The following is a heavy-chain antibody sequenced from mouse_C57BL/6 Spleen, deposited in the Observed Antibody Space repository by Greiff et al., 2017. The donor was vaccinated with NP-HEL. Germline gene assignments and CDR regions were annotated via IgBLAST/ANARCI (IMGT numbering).Heavy chain of an antibody. CDR2: ISSGSSTI. Sequence: DVMLVESGGGLVKPGGSLKLSCAASGFTFSDYGMHWVRQAPEKGLEWVAYISSGSSTIYYADTVKGRATFSIDNANNTLCLQMTSLRSEDTAMYYCARGSSSYVSHYYAMDYWGQGTSVTVSS. J-gene: IGHJ4*01. CDR1: GFTFSDYG. D-gene: IGHD3-2*02. V-gene: IGHV5-17*01. CDR3: ARGSSSYVSHYYAMDY.